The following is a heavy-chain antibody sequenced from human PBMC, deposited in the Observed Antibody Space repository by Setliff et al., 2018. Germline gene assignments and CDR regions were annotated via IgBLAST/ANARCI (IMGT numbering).Heavy chain of an antibody. D-gene: IGHD6-19*01. J-gene: IGHJ6*02. CDR3: AKDTYSTGWYTTDFYYYGMEV. CDR1: GFIFKNYI. Sequence: GSLRLSCAASGFIFKNYIMTWVRQAPGKGLEWVASISGSSSDIYYADSVKGRFSISRDNAKNSLYLQMNSLRAEDTALYYCAKDTYSTGWYTTDFYYYGMEVWGQGTTVTVSS. CDR2: ISGSSSDI. V-gene: IGHV3-21*04.